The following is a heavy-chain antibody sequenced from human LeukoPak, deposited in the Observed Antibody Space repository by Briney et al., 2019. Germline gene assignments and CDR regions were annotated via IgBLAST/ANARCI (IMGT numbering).Heavy chain of an antibody. D-gene: IGHD2-15*01. J-gene: IGHJ4*02. V-gene: IGHV1-3*01. Sequence: ASVKVSCKASGYTFTSYAMHWVRQAPGQRLEWMGWINAGNGNTKYSQKFQGRVTITRDTSASTAYMELSNLRSEDTAVYYCARANTEVVPDFDYWGQGTLVTVSS. CDR3: ARANTEVVPDFDY. CDR2: INAGNGNT. CDR1: GYTFTSYA.